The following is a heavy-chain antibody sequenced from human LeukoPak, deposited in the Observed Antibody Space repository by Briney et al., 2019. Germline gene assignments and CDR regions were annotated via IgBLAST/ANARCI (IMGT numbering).Heavy chain of an antibody. Sequence: GGSLRLSCAASGFTFSSYAMHWVRQAPGKGLEWVAVISYDGSNKYYADSVKGRFTISRDNSKNTLYLQMNSLRAEDTAVYYCAKDESFAAAAGNSFYFDYWGQGTLVTVSS. CDR1: GFTFSSYA. D-gene: IGHD6-13*01. J-gene: IGHJ4*02. V-gene: IGHV3-30-3*01. CDR3: AKDESFAAAAGNSFYFDY. CDR2: ISYDGSNK.